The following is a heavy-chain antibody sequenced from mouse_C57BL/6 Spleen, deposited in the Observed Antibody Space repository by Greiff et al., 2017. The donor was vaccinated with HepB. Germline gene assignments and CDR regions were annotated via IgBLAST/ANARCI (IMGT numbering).Heavy chain of an antibody. CDR3: ARNDYDVRDYYAMDY. CDR1: GFSLTSYA. V-gene: IGHV2-9-1*01. Sequence: VHLVESGPGLVAPSQSLSITCTVSGFSLTSYAISWVRQPPGKGLEWLGVIWTGGGTNYNSALKSRLSISKDNSKSQVFLKMNSLQTDDTARYYCARNDYDVRDYYAMDYWGQGTSVTVSS. CDR2: IWTGGGT. J-gene: IGHJ4*01. D-gene: IGHD2-4*01.